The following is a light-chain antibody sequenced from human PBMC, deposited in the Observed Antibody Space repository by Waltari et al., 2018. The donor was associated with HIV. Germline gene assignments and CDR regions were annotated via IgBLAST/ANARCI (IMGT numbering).Light chain of an antibody. V-gene: IGLV1-44*01. CDR3: AAWDDSLNGVV. Sequence: QSVLTQPPSASGTPGQRVTISCSGSSSNIGSNTVNWDQQLPGTAPKRLIYSNNQRPWWVPYRFPGSKPGPSASLAIRGLQSEDEAEYYCAAWDDSLNGVVFGGGTKLTVL. CDR2: SNN. CDR1: SSNIGSNT. J-gene: IGLJ2*01.